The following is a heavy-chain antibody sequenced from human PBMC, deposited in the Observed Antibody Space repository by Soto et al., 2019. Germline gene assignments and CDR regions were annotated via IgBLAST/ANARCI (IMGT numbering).Heavy chain of an antibody. CDR3: ARDLHSTSWPYYFDY. CDR1: GYTFTSQG. V-gene: IGHV1-18*01. CDR2: ISAFNGNT. D-gene: IGHD6-6*01. Sequence: GASVKVSCKASGYTFTSQGSSWVRQAPGQGLEWMGWISAFNGNTKYAQKLQGRATMTTDTSTTTAYMELRSLRSDDTAVYYCARDLHSTSWPYYFDYWGQGTLVTVSS. J-gene: IGHJ4*02.